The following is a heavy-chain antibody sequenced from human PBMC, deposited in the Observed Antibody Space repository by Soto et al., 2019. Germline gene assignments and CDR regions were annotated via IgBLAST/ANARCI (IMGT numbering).Heavy chain of an antibody. CDR1: GGSISTYY. D-gene: IGHD2-21*02. Sequence: SETLSLTCTVSGGSISTYYWTWIRQPPGKGLEWIGYIYYSGSTNYNPSLKSRVTISVDTSKNQFSLMLSSVTAADTAVYYCARSPYGGNSRWGQGTLVTVS. V-gene: IGHV4-59*01. CDR2: IYYSGST. CDR3: ARSPYGGNSR. J-gene: IGHJ4*02.